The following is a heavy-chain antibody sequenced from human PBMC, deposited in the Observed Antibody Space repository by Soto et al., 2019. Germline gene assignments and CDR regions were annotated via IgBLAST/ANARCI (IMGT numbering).Heavy chain of an antibody. J-gene: IGHJ4*02. Sequence: EVQLLESGGGLVQPGGSLRLSCAASGFTFSSYTMAWVRQAPGKGLDWVSSISDTGGNTYYADSVKGRFTISRDNSKNTLYLQMNCLRVDDTALYYCARGGNSWYNYWGQGALVTVSS. D-gene: IGHD6-13*01. CDR1: GFTFSSYT. CDR2: ISDTGGNT. CDR3: ARGGNSWYNY. V-gene: IGHV3-23*01.